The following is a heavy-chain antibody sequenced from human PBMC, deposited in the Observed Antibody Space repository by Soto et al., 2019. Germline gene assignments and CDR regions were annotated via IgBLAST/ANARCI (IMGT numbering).Heavy chain of an antibody. CDR1: GFRFNSYS. V-gene: IGHV3-21*02. J-gene: IGHJ4*02. CDR3: VRENEMAGATSAFEY. CDR2: IDARSNYI. Sequence: EVQLVESGGGLVKPGGSPRVSCEASGFRFNSYSMNWVRQAPQKGLEWVSLIDARSNYIYYADSVKGRFTISRDNARNSLYLQMDSLRVEDTAVYYCVRENEMAGATSAFEYWGQGTPVTVSS. D-gene: IGHD1-26*01.